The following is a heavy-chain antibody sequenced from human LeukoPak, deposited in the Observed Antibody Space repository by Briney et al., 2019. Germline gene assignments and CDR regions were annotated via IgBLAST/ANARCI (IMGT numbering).Heavy chain of an antibody. CDR3: AKDHYYGSGTYSSEHFDY. V-gene: IGHV3-30*02. CDR2: IRYDESKE. D-gene: IGHD3-10*01. CDR1: GFTFNRYG. J-gene: IGHJ4*02. Sequence: GGSLRLSCAASGFTFNRYGVHWVRQATGKGLEWVSFIRYDESKEYYADSVKGRFTISRDYSTNTVYLQMNSLRVEDTAVYYCAKDHYYGSGTYSSEHFDYWGQGTLVTVSS.